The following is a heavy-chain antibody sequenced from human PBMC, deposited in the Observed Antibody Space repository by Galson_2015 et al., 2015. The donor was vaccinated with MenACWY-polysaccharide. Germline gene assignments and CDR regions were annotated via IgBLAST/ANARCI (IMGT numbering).Heavy chain of an antibody. D-gene: IGHD6-13*01. CDR2: INNDATTI. V-gene: IGHV3-74*01. J-gene: IGHJ4*02. CDR3: ARVRIASRSFDY. CDR1: GFTFSSDW. Sequence: LRLSCAASGFTFSSDWMHWVRQAPGKGLVWVSRINNDATTINYADSVKGRFIISRDNAKNTLYLQMNSLRAEDTAVYYCARVRIASRSFDYWGQGTLVTVSS.